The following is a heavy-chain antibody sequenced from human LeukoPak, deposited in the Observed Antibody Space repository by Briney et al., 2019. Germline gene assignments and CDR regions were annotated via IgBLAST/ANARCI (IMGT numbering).Heavy chain of an antibody. J-gene: IGHJ3*02. D-gene: IGHD6-13*01. CDR3: ARHSGYSSSWYYPGAFDI. V-gene: IGHV4-59*08. CDR2: IYYSGST. Sequence: KSSETLSLTCTVSGGSISSYYWSWIRQPPGKGLEWIGYIYYSGSTNYNPSLKSRVTISVDTSKNQFSLKLSSVTAADTAVYYCARHSGYSSSWYYPGAFDIWGQGTMVTVSS. CDR1: GGSISSYY.